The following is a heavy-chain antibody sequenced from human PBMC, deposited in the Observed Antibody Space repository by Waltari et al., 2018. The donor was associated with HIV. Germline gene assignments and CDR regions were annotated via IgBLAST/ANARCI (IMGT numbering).Heavy chain of an antibody. V-gene: IGHV4-34*01. D-gene: IGHD1-26*01. CDR1: GGSFSGYY. J-gene: IGHJ6*02. CDR2: INHSGST. CDR3: ARAPLELANYGMDV. Sequence: QVQLQQWGAGLLKPSETLSLTCAVYGGSFSGYYWSWIRQPPGKGLEWIGEINHSGSTNYNPSLKSRVTISVDTSKNQFSLKLSSVTAADTAVYYCARAPLELANYGMDVWGQGTTVTVSS.